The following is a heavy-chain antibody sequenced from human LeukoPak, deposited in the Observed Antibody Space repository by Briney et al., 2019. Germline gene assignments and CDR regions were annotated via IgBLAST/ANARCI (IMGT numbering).Heavy chain of an antibody. D-gene: IGHD1-14*01. V-gene: IGHV3-48*01. Sequence: GGSLRLSCAASGFTFSSYSMNWVRQAPGKGLEWVSYISSSSSTIYYADSVKGRFTISRDNAKNSLYLQMNSLRAEDTAVYYCAGAPPAIHDAFDIWGQGTMVTVSS. CDR3: AGAPPAIHDAFDI. J-gene: IGHJ3*02. CDR2: ISSSSSTI. CDR1: GFTFSSYS.